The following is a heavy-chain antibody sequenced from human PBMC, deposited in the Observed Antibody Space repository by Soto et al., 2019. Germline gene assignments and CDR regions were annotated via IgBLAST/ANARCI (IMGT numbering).Heavy chain of an antibody. CDR2: IYYSGST. CDR3: ARMTTVVTPTTYYYYYGMDV. Sequence: SETLSLTCTVSGGSISSYYWSWIRQPPGKGLEWIGYIYYSGSTNYSTSLKTRLTISKDTSKNQVVLTMTNMDPVDTATYYCARMTTVVTPTTYYYYYGMDVWGQGTTVTVSS. V-gene: IGHV4-59*01. CDR1: GGSISSYY. D-gene: IGHD4-17*01. J-gene: IGHJ6*02.